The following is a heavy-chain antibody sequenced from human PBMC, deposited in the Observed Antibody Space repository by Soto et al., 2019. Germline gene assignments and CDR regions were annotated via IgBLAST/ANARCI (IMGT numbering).Heavy chain of an antibody. Sequence: GGSLRLSCVASGFTFDTYALNWVRQAPGKGLEWVSAIGSSGSTYYADSVKGRFTISRDTPKKTLYLQMNSPRVEDTAKYYCAKGFRSLEWYSLAPFDYWGQGALVTVSS. D-gene: IGHD3-3*01. CDR3: AKGFRSLEWYSLAPFDY. V-gene: IGHV3-23*01. J-gene: IGHJ4*02. CDR1: GFTFDTYA. CDR2: IGSSGST.